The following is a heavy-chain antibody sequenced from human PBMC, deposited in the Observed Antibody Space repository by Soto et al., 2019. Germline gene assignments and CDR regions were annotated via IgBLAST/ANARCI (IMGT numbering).Heavy chain of an antibody. J-gene: IGHJ4*02. V-gene: IGHV3-30*18. CDR2: ISYDGSNK. D-gene: IGHD6-6*01. Sequence: QVELVESGGGVAQPGRSLRLSCAASGFTFSSYGMHWVRQAPGKGLEWVAVISYDGSNKYYADSVKGRFTISRDNSKNTLYLQMNSLRAEDTAVYYCSKDRGSSSSFDYWGQGTLVTVSS. CDR3: SKDRGSSSSFDY. CDR1: GFTFSSYG.